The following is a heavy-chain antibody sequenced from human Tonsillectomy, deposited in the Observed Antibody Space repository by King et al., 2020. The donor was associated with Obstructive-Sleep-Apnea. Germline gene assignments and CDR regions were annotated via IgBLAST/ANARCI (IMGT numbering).Heavy chain of an antibody. V-gene: IGHV4-4*02. CDR1: GGSISSGNW. CDR2: IYHSGST. D-gene: IGHD6-13*01. CDR3: ARSPTLEAAGMALGY. J-gene: IGHJ4*02. Sequence: QLQESGPGLVKPSGTLSLTCAVSGGSISSGNWWTWVRQPPGKGLEWIGEIYHSGSTNYNPSLKSRVAISVDRSKNRFSLQLTSVTAADTAVYYCARSPTLEAAGMALGYWGQGTLVTVSS.